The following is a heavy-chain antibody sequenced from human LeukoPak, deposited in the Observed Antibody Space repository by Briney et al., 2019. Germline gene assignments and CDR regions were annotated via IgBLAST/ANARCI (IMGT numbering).Heavy chain of an antibody. CDR3: ARDQITIFGTRYYMDV. CDR2: INPNSGGT. J-gene: IGHJ6*03. Sequence: ASVKVSCKASGYTFTGYYMHWVRQAPGQGLEWMGWINPNSGGTNYAQKFQGRVTMTRDTSISTAYMELSRLRSDDAAVYYCARDQITIFGTRYYMDVWGKGTTVTVSS. D-gene: IGHD3-3*01. CDR1: GYTFTGYY. V-gene: IGHV1-2*02.